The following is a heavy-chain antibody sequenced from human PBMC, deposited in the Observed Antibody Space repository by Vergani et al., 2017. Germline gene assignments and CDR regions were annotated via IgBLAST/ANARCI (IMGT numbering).Heavy chain of an antibody. V-gene: IGHV3-33*03. CDR2: IWYDGSNK. CDR1: GFTFSSYG. Sequence: QVQLVESGGGVVQPGRSLRLSCAASGFTFSSYGMHWVRQAPGKGLEWVAVIWYDGSNKYYADSVKGRFTISRDNSKNTLYLQMNSLRAEDTAVYYCATLVVPAAPLDCWGQGTLVTVSS. J-gene: IGHJ4*02. CDR3: ATLVVPAAPLDC. D-gene: IGHD2-2*01.